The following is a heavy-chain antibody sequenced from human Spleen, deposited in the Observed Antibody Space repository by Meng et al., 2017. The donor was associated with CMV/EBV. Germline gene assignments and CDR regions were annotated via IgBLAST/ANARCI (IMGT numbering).Heavy chain of an antibody. CDR3: ARDRYCSSTSCYPSAEYFQH. J-gene: IGHJ1*01. CDR1: FSSYA. V-gene: IGHV1-69*05. D-gene: IGHD2-2*01. CDR2: IIPIFGTA. Sequence: FSSYAISWVRQAPRQGLEWMGGIIPIFGTANYAQKFQGRVAITTDESTSTAYMELSSLRSEDTAVYYCARDRYCSSTSCYPSAEYFQHWGQGTLVTVSS.